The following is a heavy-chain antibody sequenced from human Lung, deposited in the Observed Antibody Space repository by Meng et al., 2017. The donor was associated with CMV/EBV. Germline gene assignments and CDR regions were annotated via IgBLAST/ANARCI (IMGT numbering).Heavy chain of an antibody. CDR2: ISYDGSNK. V-gene: IGHV3-30-3*01. Sequence: FSRYSMHWVRHAPGKGLEWVAVISYDGSNKDYADSVKGRFTISRDNSKNTLYLQMNSLRAEDTAVYYCARDVGYYDSSGYYSPIFDYWGQGTLVTVSS. J-gene: IGHJ4*02. D-gene: IGHD3-22*01. CDR3: ARDVGYYDSSGYYSPIFDY. CDR1: FSRYS.